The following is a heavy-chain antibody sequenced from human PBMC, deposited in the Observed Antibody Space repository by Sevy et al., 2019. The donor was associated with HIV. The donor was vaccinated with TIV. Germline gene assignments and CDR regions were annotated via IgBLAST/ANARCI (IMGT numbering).Heavy chain of an antibody. V-gene: IGHV3-23*01. CDR2: FSFGCGRI. CDR1: GFTFAKYS. Sequence: GESLKISCAASGFTFAKYSMSWLRQAPGKGLEWVSTFSFGCGRINYEDSVKGRFTISRDDSKNTLYLQMNSLRAEDTATYFCAREGCTQPHDYWGQGTLVTVSS. J-gene: IGHJ4*02. CDR3: AREGCTQPHDY.